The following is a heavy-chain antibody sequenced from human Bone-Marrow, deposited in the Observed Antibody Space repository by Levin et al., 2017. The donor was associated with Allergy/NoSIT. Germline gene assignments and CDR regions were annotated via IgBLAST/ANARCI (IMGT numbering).Heavy chain of an antibody. CDR2: SSGGGGRT. CDR1: GFTFSTYA. D-gene: IGHD6-19*01. V-gene: IGHV3-23*01. Sequence: PGGSLRLSCTASGFTFSTYAMSWVRQAPGKGLEWVSSSSGGGGRTDYADSVKGRFTISRDNSKNTLYLQMNSLRVEDTAVYYCAKGMELWDIIAVGPPFDYWGQGTLVTVSS. CDR3: AKGMELWDIIAVGPPFDY. J-gene: IGHJ4*02.